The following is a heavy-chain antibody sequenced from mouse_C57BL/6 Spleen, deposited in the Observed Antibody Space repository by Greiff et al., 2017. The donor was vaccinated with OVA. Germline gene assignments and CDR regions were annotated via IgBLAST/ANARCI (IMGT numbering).Heavy chain of an antibody. D-gene: IGHD1-1*01. Sequence: LQLQQSVPELVKPGASVKIPCKASGYTFTDYNMDWVKQSHGKSLEWIGDINPNNGGTIYNQKFKGKATLTVDKSSSTAYMELRSLTSEDTAVYYCARGDYYGSAPWYFDVWGTGTTVTVSS. J-gene: IGHJ1*03. CDR3: ARGDYYGSAPWYFDV. V-gene: IGHV1-18*01. CDR2: INPNNGGT. CDR1: GYTFTDYN.